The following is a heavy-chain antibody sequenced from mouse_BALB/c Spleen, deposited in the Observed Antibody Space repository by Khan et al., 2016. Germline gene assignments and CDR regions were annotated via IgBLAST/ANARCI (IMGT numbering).Heavy chain of an antibody. CDR3: ARYEGAFAY. J-gene: IGHJ3*01. CDR1: GYTFTSYW. D-gene: IGHD2-3*01. V-gene: IGHV1-7*01. CDR2: INPSTGYT. Sequence: QVRLQQSGAELAKPGASVKMSCKASGYTFTSYWMHWVKQRPGQGLEWIGYINPSTGYTEYNQKFKDKATLTADKSSSTAYMQLSSLTSEDSAVYYCARYEGAFAYWGQGTLVTVSA.